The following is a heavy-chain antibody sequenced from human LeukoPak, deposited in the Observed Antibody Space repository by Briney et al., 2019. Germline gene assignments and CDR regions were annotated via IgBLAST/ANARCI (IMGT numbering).Heavy chain of an antibody. Sequence: LSETLSLTCTVSGVSISSSSYYWGWIRQPPGKGLEWIGSIYYSGSTYYNPSLKSRVTMSVDTSKNQFSLKLSSVTAADTAMYYCAREVADYGGYYYYHYMDVWGKGTTVTISS. CDR3: AREVADYGGYYYYHYMDV. CDR2: IYYSGST. D-gene: IGHD4-23*01. V-gene: IGHV4-39*07. CDR1: GVSISSSSYY. J-gene: IGHJ6*03.